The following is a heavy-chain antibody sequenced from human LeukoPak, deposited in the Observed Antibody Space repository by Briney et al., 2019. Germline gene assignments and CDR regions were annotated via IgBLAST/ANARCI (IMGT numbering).Heavy chain of an antibody. Sequence: GGSLRLSCAASGFSVNSNYMSWVRQAPGKGLEWVLVIYSGGSTYYADSVRGRFTISRDNSKNTLSLQMNSLRVEDAAIYYCARDIELSTWGLGTLVTVSS. CDR3: ARDIELST. D-gene: IGHD3-16*02. V-gene: IGHV3-53*01. CDR1: GFSVNSNY. J-gene: IGHJ3*01. CDR2: IYSGGST.